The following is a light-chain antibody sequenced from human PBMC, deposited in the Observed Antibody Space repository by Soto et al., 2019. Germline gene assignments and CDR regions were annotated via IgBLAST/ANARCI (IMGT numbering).Light chain of an antibody. V-gene: IGKV3-11*01. CDR2: DAS. CDR3: QQRSNWPPVYT. J-gene: IGKJ2*01. CDR1: QSVSSY. Sequence: EIVLTQSPATLSLSPGERATLSCRASQSVSSYLAWYQQKPGQAHRLLIYDASNRATGIPARFSGSGSGTDVTLTISSLEPEDFAVYYCQQRSNWPPVYTFGQGTKLEIK.